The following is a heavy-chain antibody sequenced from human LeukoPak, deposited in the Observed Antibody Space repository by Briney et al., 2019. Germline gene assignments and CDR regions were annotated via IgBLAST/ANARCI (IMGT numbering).Heavy chain of an antibody. V-gene: IGHV4-4*02. CDR2: IYHSGST. D-gene: IGHD6-19*01. CDR3: ARDRGSGWPFDY. Sequence: SETLSLTCAVSGGSISSSNWWSWVRQPPGKGLEWIGEIYHSGSTDYNPSLKSRVTISVDKSKNQFSLKLSSVTAADTAVCYCARDRGSGWPFDYWGQGTLVTVSS. CDR1: GGSISSSNW. J-gene: IGHJ4*02.